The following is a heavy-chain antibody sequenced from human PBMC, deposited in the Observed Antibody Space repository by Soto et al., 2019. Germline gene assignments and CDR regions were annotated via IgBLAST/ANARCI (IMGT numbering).Heavy chain of an antibody. D-gene: IGHD2-21*01. CDR2: INPNSGAT. Sequence: QEQLVQSGAEVKEPGASLKVSCKASGDTFTTNFIHWVRQAPGQGLEWMGRINPNSGATLYAQEFQGRIPLTTDTSTSTVSLELTGLKPEDSAVYYCASRVLCDMDVWGQGTTVTVSS. CDR1: GDTFTTNF. J-gene: IGHJ6*02. V-gene: IGHV1-46*01. CDR3: ASRVLCDMDV.